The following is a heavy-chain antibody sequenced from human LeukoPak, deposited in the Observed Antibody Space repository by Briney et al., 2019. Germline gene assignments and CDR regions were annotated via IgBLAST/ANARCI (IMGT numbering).Heavy chain of an antibody. D-gene: IGHD3-10*02. CDR2: ISPSGGGT. J-gene: IGHJ6*04. CDR3: AELGITMIGGV. Sequence: PSETLSLTCTVSGGSISSSSYYWGWIRQPPGKGLEWVSGISPSGGGTYYADSVKGRFTISRDNAKNSLYLQMNSLRAEDTAVYYCAELGITMIGGVWGKGTTVTISS. V-gene: IGHV3-11*04. CDR1: GGSISSSSYY.